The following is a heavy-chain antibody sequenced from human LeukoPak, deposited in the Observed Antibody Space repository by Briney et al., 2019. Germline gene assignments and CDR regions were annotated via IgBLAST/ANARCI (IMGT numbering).Heavy chain of an antibody. V-gene: IGHV3-7*01. Sequence: TGGSLRLSCAASGFTFSNYWMHWVRQAPGKGLEGVAHIKTDGSEKYYVDSVKGRFTISRDNAKNSLSLQMNSLRVEDTAVYYCVSRLRGYRWNYWGQGTLVTVSS. CDR1: GFTFSNYW. D-gene: IGHD5-12*01. CDR2: IKTDGSEK. J-gene: IGHJ4*02. CDR3: VSRLRGYRWNY.